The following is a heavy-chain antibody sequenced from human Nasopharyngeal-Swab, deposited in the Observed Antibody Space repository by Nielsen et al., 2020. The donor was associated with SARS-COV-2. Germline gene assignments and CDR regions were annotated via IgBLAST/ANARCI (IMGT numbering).Heavy chain of an antibody. CDR1: GFTFSSYG. CDR2: IWYDGSNK. D-gene: IGHD6-13*01. Sequence: GESLKISCAASGFTFSSYGMHWVRQAPGKGLELVAVIWYDGSNKYYADSVKGRFTISRDNSKNTLYLQMNSLRAEDTAVYYCARVPIAAAGTPAYWYFDLWGRGTLVTVSS. V-gene: IGHV3-33*01. J-gene: IGHJ2*01. CDR3: ARVPIAAAGTPAYWYFDL.